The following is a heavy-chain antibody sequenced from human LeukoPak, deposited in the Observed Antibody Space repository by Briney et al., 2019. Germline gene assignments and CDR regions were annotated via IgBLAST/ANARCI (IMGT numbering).Heavy chain of an antibody. CDR1: GGSISSGGYY. D-gene: IGHD2-2*01. CDR2: IYYSGST. V-gene: IGHV4-31*03. CDR3: ARGPNRVVPAAIRWYPTPFDY. Sequence: SQTLSLTCTVSGGSISSGGYYWSWIRQHPGKGLEWIGYIYYSGSTYYNPSLKSRVTISVDTSKNQFSLKLSSVTAADTAVYYCARGPNRVVPAAIRWYPTPFDYWGQGTLVTVSS. J-gene: IGHJ4*02.